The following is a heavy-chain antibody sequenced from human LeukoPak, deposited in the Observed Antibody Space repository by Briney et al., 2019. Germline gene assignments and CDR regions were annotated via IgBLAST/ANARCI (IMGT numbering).Heavy chain of an antibody. CDR1: GITSRIYW. V-gene: IGHV3-7*01. D-gene: IGHD1-14*01. CDR3: ARVPESPDQIPLDY. Sequence: GGSLRLSCAASGITSRIYWMSWVRQAPGTGLEWVANINRDGSEKYYVDSVKGRFTISRDNAKNSLYLQMNSLRAEDTAVYYCARVPESPDQIPLDYWGQGTLVTVSS. J-gene: IGHJ4*02. CDR2: INRDGSEK.